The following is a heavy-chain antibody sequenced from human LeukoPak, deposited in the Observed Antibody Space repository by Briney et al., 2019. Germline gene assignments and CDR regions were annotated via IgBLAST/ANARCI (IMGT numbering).Heavy chain of an antibody. CDR1: GLAFQNYW. CDR3: ASTFPYCGDGTCAL. J-gene: IGHJ1*01. CDR2: INPAGSIQ. Sequence: GGSLRHSCLSTGLAFQNYWMTWVRQAPGKGLEWVANINPAGSIQNYVDAVRGRFTISRDNAKNSLYLQLDNLRADDTAVYYCASTFPYCGDGTCALGGQGTLVIVSS. V-gene: IGHV3-7*01. D-gene: IGHD2-15*01.